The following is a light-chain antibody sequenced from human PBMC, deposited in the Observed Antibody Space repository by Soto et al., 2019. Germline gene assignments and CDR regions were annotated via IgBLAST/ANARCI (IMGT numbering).Light chain of an antibody. J-gene: IGLJ2*01. CDR1: SSDVGGYNY. CDR3: SSYAGSTNLV. CDR2: EVS. Sequence: QSALTQPPSASGSPGQSVTISCTGTSSDVGGYNYVSWYQQHPGKAPKLMIHEVSKRPSGVPDRFSGSKSGNTASLTVSGLQAEDEADYYCSSYAGSTNLVFAGGTQLTVL. V-gene: IGLV2-8*01.